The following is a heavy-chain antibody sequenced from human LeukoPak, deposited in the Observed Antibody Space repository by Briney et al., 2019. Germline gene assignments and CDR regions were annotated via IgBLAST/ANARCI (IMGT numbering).Heavy chain of an antibody. J-gene: IGHJ5*02. CDR2: ISGSGGST. Sequence: GGSLRLSCAASGFTFSSYAMSWVRQAPGKGLEWVSVISGSGGSTYYADSVKGRFTISRDNSKNTLYLQMNSLRAEDTAVYYCARHARRRYCSSTSCYPNWCWFDPWGQGTLVTVSS. V-gene: IGHV3-23*01. D-gene: IGHD2-2*01. CDR1: GFTFSSYA. CDR3: ARHARRRYCSSTSCYPNWCWFDP.